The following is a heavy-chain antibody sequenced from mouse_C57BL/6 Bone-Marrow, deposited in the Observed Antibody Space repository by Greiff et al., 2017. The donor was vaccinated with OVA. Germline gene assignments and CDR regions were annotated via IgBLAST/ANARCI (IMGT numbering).Heavy chain of an antibody. V-gene: IGHV1-59*01. Sequence: VQLQQPGAELVRPGTSVKLSCKASGYTFTSYWMHSVKQRPGQGLEWIGVIDPSDSYTNYNQKFKGKATLTVDTSSSTAYMQLSSLTSEDSAVYYCARSGYYGYIWFAYGGQGTLVTVSA. CDR3: ARSGYYGYIWFAY. CDR2: IDPSDSYT. CDR1: GYTFTSYW. J-gene: IGHJ3*01. D-gene: IGHD2-2*01.